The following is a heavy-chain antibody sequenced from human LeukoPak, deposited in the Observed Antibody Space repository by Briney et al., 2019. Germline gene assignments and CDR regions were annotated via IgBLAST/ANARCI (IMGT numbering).Heavy chain of an antibody. J-gene: IGHJ4*02. V-gene: IGHV3-7*01. CDR2: IKQDGSDK. Sequence: GGSLRLSCAASGFPFSSYWMSWVRQAPGKGLEWVANIKQDGSDKYYVDSVKGRFTISRDNAKYSLYLQVNSLRADDTAVYYCARLTGTTGFDYWGQGTLVTVSS. CDR1: GFPFSSYW. CDR3: ARLTGTTGFDY. D-gene: IGHD1-1*01.